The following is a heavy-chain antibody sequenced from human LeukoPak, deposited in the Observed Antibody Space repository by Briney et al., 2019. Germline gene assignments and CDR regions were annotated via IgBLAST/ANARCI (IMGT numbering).Heavy chain of an antibody. J-gene: IGHJ5*02. Sequence: GESLKISCKGSGYSFPNYWIGWVRQMPGKGLGWMGIIYPGDSHTRYSPSFQDQVTISVDKSISTAYLQWSSLKASDTAMYYCARGPYACTSSATLGSYNWFDPWGQGSLVTVSS. V-gene: IGHV5-51*01. CDR3: ARGPYACTSSATLGSYNWFDP. CDR2: IYPGDSHT. D-gene: IGHD2-8*01. CDR1: GYSFPNYW.